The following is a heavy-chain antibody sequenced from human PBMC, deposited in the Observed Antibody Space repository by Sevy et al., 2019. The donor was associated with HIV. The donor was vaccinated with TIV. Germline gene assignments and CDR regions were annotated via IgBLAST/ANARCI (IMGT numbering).Heavy chain of an antibody. J-gene: IGHJ4*02. CDR2: ITGRGGSA. CDR3: ARRAPRIDPSGAAFFDY. CDR1: GFTFSSFA. Sequence: GGSLRLSCAASGFTFSSFAMSWVRHIPGKGLEWVSTITGRGGSAYYADSVKGRFTLFRDNTNNTVVLQMNRLRDEDTAVYYCARRAPRIDPSGAAFFDYWGQGTLVTVSS. D-gene: IGHD2-8*02. V-gene: IGHV3-23*01.